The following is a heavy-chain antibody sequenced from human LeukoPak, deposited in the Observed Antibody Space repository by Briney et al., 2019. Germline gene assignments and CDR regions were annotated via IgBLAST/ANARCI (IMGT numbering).Heavy chain of an antibody. CDR3: ARERGAAAGTAPVDY. D-gene: IGHD6-13*01. V-gene: IGHV1-69*13. CDR1: GGTFSSYA. J-gene: IGHJ4*02. CDR2: IIPIFGTA. Sequence: SVKVSCKASGGTFSSYAISWVRQAPGQGLEWMGGIIPIFGTANYAQKFQGRVTITADGSTSTAYMELSSLRSEDTAVYCCARERGAAAGTAPVDYWGQGTLVTVSS.